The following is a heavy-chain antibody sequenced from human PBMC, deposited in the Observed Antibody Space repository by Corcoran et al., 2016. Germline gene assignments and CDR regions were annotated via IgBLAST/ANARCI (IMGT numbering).Heavy chain of an antibody. J-gene: IGHJ4*02. Sequence: QVQLQESGPGLVKPSGTLSLTCAVSGGSISSSNWWSWVRQPPGKGLEWIGEIYHSGSTNYNPSLKSRVTISVDKSKNQFSLKLSSVTAADTAVYYCAGVHRLSPPFRAAAPFDYWGQGTLVTVSS. CDR1: GGSISSSNW. D-gene: IGHD6-13*01. CDR3: AGVHRLSPPFRAAAPFDY. V-gene: IGHV4-4*02. CDR2: IYHSGST.